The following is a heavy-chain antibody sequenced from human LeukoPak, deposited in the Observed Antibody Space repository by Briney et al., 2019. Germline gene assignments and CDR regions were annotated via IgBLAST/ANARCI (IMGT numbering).Heavy chain of an antibody. CDR1: GFTFSNYW. D-gene: IGHD3-3*01. Sequence: GGSLRLSCAASGFTFSNYWMTWVRQAPGKGLKWVGNIKQDGSEKYYVDSVKGRFTISRDNAKNSLYLQMNSLRAEDTAVYYCARDFRFLDDYWGQGTLVTVSS. CDR2: IKQDGSEK. J-gene: IGHJ4*02. V-gene: IGHV3-7*01. CDR3: ARDFRFLDDY.